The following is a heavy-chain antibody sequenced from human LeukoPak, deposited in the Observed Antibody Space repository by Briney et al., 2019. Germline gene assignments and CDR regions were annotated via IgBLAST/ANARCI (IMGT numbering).Heavy chain of an antibody. CDR1: GFTFSSYS. Sequence: GGSLRLSCAASGFTFSSYSMNWVRQAPGKGLEWVSYISSSGSAIYYVDSVRGRFTVSRDNAKNSLFLQMNSPRAEDTAVYYCVRVKGSYFDYWGQGALVTVSS. J-gene: IGHJ4*02. CDR2: ISSSGSAI. V-gene: IGHV3-48*01. D-gene: IGHD2-15*01. CDR3: VRVKGSYFDY.